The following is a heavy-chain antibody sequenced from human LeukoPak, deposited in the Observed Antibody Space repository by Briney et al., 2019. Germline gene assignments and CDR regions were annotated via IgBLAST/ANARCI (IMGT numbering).Heavy chain of an antibody. J-gene: IGHJ4*02. D-gene: IGHD2-21*02. V-gene: IGHV3-23*01. Sequence: GGSLRLSCAASGFTFSSFAMSWVRQTPGKGLAWVSTINAAGDDTFYSASVKGRFTISRDNSRSTLYLQMNSLRAEDAAVYYCAKEVTGMGKAFGLWGQGTLVTVSS. CDR1: GFTFSSFA. CDR3: AKEVTGMGKAFGL. CDR2: INAAGDDT.